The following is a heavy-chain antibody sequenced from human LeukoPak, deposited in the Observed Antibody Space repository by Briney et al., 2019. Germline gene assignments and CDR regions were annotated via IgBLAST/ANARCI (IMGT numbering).Heavy chain of an antibody. CDR1: GASISSGGYY. CDR3: ARRIVVVPYNWFDP. CDR2: MYTSGIT. D-gene: IGHD2-2*01. V-gene: IGHV4-61*02. Sequence: SETLSLTCTVSGASISSGGYYWSWIRQPAGKGLEWIGRMYTSGITNYNPSLESRVTISVDTSKNQFSLKLSSVTAADTAVYYCARRIVVVPYNWFDPWGQGTLVTVSS. J-gene: IGHJ5*02.